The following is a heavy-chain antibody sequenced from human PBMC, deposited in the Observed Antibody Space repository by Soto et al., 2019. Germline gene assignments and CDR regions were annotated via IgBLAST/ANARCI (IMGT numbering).Heavy chain of an antibody. D-gene: IGHD3-9*01. Sequence: SETLSLTCTVSGGSISSGGYYWSWIRQHPGTGLEWIGYIYYSGSTYYNPSLKSRVTISVDTSKNQFSLKLSSVTAADTAVYYCARFDILTGYYHHFDYWGQGTLVTVSS. CDR3: ARFDILTGYYHHFDY. V-gene: IGHV4-31*03. CDR1: GGSISSGGYY. CDR2: IYYSGST. J-gene: IGHJ4*02.